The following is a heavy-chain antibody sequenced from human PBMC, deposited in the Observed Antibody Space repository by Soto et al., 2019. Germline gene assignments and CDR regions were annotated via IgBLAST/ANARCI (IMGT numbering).Heavy chain of an antibody. V-gene: IGHV3-23*01. D-gene: IGHD6-19*01. CDR3: AKDLAIAVAGTLDAFDI. CDR2: ISGSGGST. J-gene: IGHJ3*02. CDR1: GFTFSSYA. Sequence: GGSLRLSCAASGFTFSSYAMSWVRQAPGKGLEWVSAISGSGGSTYYADSVKGRFTISRDNSKNTLYLQMNSLRAEDTAVYYCAKDLAIAVAGTLDAFDIWGQGTMVTVS.